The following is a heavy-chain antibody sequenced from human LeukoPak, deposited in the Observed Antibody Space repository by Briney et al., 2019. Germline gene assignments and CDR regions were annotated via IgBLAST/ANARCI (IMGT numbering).Heavy chain of an antibody. CDR2: IHYSEST. CDR3: ARVSAAGMEFHYGMDV. J-gene: IGHJ6*02. CDR1: GGPIRSYY. Sequence: SETLSLTCTVYGGPIRSYYWSWMRQPPGKGLEWIGNIHYSESTNFNPSLKSRVAIAVDTSKNQFSLSMRSVTAADTAVYYCARVSAAGMEFHYGMDVWGQGTTVFVSS. D-gene: IGHD6-13*01. V-gene: IGHV4-59*01.